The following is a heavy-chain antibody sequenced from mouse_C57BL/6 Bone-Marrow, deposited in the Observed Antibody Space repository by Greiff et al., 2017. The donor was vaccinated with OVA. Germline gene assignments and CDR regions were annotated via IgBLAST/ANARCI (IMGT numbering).Heavy chain of an antibody. CDR1: GFTFSDYY. CDR2: ISNGGGST. J-gene: IGHJ3*01. V-gene: IGHV5-12*01. CDR3: ARLVTTPWFAY. Sequence: EVQGVESGGGLVQPGGSLKLSCAASGFTFSDYYMYWVRQTPEKRLEWVAYISNGGGSTYYPDTVKGRFTISRDNAKNTLYLQMSRLKSEDTAMYYCARLVTTPWFAYWGQGTLVTVSA. D-gene: IGHD2-2*01.